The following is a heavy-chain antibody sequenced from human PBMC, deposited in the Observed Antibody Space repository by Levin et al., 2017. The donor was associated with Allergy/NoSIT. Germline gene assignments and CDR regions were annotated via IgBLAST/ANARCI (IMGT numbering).Heavy chain of an antibody. D-gene: IGHD6-13*01. CDR3: ARGSSSLDFDY. CDR1: GGSISSYY. CDR2: IYYSGST. J-gene: IGHJ4*02. V-gene: IGHV4-59*01. Sequence: SETLSLTCTVSGGSISSYYRSWIRQPPGKGLEWIGYIYYSGSTNYNPSLKSRVTISVDTSKNQFSLKLSSVTAADTAVYYCARGSSSLDFDYWGQGTLVTVSS.